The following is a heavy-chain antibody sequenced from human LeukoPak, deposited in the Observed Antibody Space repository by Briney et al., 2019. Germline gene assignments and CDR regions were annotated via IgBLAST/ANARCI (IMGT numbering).Heavy chain of an antibody. Sequence: ASVKVSCKASGGTFSSYAISWVRQAPGQGLEWMGGIIPIFGTANYAQKFQGRVTITADESTSTAYMEMSSLKSEDTAVYYRAKSSTSHKWFDPWGQGTLVTVSS. D-gene: IGHD2-2*01. CDR2: IIPIFGTA. J-gene: IGHJ5*02. CDR1: GGTFSSYA. CDR3: AKSSTSHKWFDP. V-gene: IGHV1-69*13.